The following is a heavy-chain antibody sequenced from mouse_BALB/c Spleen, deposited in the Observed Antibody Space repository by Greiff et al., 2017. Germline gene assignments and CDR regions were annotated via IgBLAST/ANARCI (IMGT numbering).Heavy chain of an antibody. CDR1: GYTFTSYV. D-gene: IGHD3-3*01. CDR3: AKSRDRLPWFAY. Sequence: EVKLQESGPELVKPGASVKMSCKASGYTFTSYVMHWVKQKPGQGLEWIGYINPYNDGTKYNEKFKGKATLTSDKSSSTAYMELSSLTSEDSAVYYGAKSRDRLPWFAYWGQGTLVTVSA. V-gene: IGHV1-14*01. J-gene: IGHJ3*01. CDR2: INPYNDGT.